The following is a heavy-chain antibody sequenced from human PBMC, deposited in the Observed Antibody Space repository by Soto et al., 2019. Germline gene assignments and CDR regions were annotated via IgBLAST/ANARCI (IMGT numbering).Heavy chain of an antibody. D-gene: IGHD3-10*01. Sequence: SETLSLTCTVSGGSISNSYWSWIRQSPEKGLEWIGYIYSSGSTNCNPSLNSRVTISVDTSKNQFSLKLSSVTAADTAVFYCARFLAGYFDYWGQGTLVTVCS. J-gene: IGHJ4*02. CDR2: IYSSGST. CDR3: ARFLAGYFDY. CDR1: GGSISNSY. V-gene: IGHV4-59*08.